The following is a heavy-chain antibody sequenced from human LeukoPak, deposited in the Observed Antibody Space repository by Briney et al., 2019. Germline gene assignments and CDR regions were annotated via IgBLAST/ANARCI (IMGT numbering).Heavy chain of an antibody. V-gene: IGHV4-39*01. CDR3: RRYSSSSGYYYVMDV. D-gene: IGHD6-6*01. CDR1: GGSISSSSYY. CDR2: IYYSGST. J-gene: IGHJ6*04. Sequence: SETLPLTCTVSGGSISSSSYYWGWIRQPPGKGLEWIGSIYYSGSTYYNPSLKSRVTISVDTSKNQYALKLSSVTAADTAVYYCRRYSSSSGYYYVMDVWGEGTTVTVSS.